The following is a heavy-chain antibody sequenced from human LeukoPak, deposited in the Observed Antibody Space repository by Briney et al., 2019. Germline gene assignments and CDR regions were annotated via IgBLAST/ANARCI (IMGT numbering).Heavy chain of an antibody. J-gene: IGHJ4*02. CDR1: GGTFSSYA. CDR3: ARKSGYDQYFDY. CDR2: IIPFFGTA. V-gene: IGHV1-69*06. Sequence: ASVKVSCKASGGTFSSYAISWVRQAPGQGLEWMGGIIPFFGTANYAQKFQGRVTITADKSTSTAYMELSSLRSEDTAVYYCARKSGYDQYFDYWGQGTLVTVSS. D-gene: IGHD5-12*01.